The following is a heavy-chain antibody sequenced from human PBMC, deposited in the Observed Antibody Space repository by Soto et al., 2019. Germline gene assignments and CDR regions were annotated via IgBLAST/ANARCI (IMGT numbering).Heavy chain of an antibody. J-gene: IGHJ6*02. CDR2: FIPVFDST. V-gene: IGHV1-69*06. CDR1: GGTLSSYA. CDR3: ARGTLRRDRYTGDRDADYIYTMDV. Sequence: QVQVVQSGPEVKNPGSSVKVSCKASGGTLSSYAINWVRQAPGQGLEWVGGFIPVFDSTKYAQKCQGRVAMTAGNSGSTVYLEWTGLGVDAAAVYYCARGTLRRDRYTGDRDADYIYTMDVWGQGTTVTVS. D-gene: IGHD4-17*01.